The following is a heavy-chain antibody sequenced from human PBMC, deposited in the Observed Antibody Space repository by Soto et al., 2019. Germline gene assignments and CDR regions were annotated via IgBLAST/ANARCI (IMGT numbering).Heavy chain of an antibody. CDR2: INPDSGAT. Sequence: HEHLVQSGAEVKRPGASLKVSCKASGYSFTGYYIHWVRQAPGQGLEWMGWINPDSGATNYAQNFQGRVTLTSDTSISTASMDLTSLTSDDTAVYYXARGXYGTGGYPFPYFDYWGQGTLVIVSS. J-gene: IGHJ4*02. D-gene: IGHD2-8*02. V-gene: IGHV1-2*02. CDR3: ARGXYGTGGYPFPYFDY. CDR1: GYSFTGYY.